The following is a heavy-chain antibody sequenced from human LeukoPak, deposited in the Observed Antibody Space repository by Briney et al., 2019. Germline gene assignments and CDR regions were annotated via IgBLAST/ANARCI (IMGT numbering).Heavy chain of an antibody. D-gene: IGHD6-13*01. CDR2: IYYSGST. Sequence: SETLSLTCTVSGGSISSYYWSWIRQHPGKGLEWIGYIYYSGSTYYNPSLKSRVTISVDTSKNQFSLKLSSVTAADTAVYYCARGISSSDAFDIWGQGTMVTVSS. CDR1: GGSISSYY. J-gene: IGHJ3*02. CDR3: ARGISSSDAFDI. V-gene: IGHV4-59*06.